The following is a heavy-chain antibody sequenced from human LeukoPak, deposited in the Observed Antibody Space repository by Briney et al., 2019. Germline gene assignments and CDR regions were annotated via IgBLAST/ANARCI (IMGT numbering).Heavy chain of an antibody. D-gene: IGHD3-22*01. CDR2: IIPIFGTA. J-gene: IGHJ4*02. CDR3: AREWDYDSSGFYYYY. Sequence: ASVKVSCKASGGIFISYATSWVRQAPGQGLEWMGGIIPIFGTANYAQKFQGRVTITADESTRTAYMELSSLRSEDTAVYYCAREWDYDSSGFYYYYWGQGTLVTVSS. CDR1: GGIFISYA. V-gene: IGHV1-69*01.